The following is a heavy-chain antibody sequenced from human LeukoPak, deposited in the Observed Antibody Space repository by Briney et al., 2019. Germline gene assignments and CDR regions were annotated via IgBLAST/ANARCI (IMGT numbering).Heavy chain of an antibody. CDR1: GFTVSSNY. CDR2: IYSGGST. CDR3: ARDLFNSYFDY. D-gene: IGHD2/OR15-2a*01. J-gene: IGHJ4*02. V-gene: IGHV3-66*01. Sequence: GGFLRLSCAASGFTVSSNYMSRVRQAPGKGLEWVSVIYSGGSTYYADSVKGRFTISRDNSKNTLYLQMNSLRAEDTAVYYCARDLFNSYFDYWGQGTLVTVSS.